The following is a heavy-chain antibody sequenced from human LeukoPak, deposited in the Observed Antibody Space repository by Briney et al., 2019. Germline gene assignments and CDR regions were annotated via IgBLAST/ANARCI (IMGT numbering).Heavy chain of an antibody. CDR3: AGRARGALRSAFDI. CDR1: GGSISSSSYY. V-gene: IGHV4-39*01. J-gene: IGHJ3*02. Sequence: ASETLSLTCTVSGGSISSSSYYWGWIRQPPGKRLEWIGSIYYSGSTYYNPSLKSRVTISVDTSKNQFSLKLSSVTAADTAVYYCAGRARGALRSAFDIWGQGTMVTVSS. CDR2: IYYSGST. D-gene: IGHD3-10*01.